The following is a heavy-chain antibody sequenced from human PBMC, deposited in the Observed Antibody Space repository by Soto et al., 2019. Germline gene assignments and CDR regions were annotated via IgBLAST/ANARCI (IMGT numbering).Heavy chain of an antibody. J-gene: IGHJ4*02. D-gene: IGHD3-10*01. V-gene: IGHV4-31*03. CDR2: IYYSGCT. CDR3: ARDLLARFGGEFDY. CDR1: GGSISSGGYY. Sequence: SETLSLTCTVSGGSISSGGYYWSWIRQHPGKGLEWIGYIYYSGCTYYNPSLKSRVTISVDTSKNQFSLKLSSVTAADTAVYYCARDLLARFGGEFDYWGQGTLVTVSS.